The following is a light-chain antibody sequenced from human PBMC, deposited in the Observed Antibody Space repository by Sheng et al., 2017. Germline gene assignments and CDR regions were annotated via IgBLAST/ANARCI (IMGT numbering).Light chain of an antibody. Sequence: DIQMTQSPSSLSASVGDRVTITCRASQGIRNFLAWYQQKPGKVPKLLIYAASTLQSGVPSRFSGSGSGTDFTLTISSLQPEDFAVYYCQQRSNWPQYTFGQGTKLEI. J-gene: IGKJ2*01. V-gene: IGKV1-27*01. CDR2: AAS. CDR1: QGIRNF. CDR3: QQRSNWPQYT.